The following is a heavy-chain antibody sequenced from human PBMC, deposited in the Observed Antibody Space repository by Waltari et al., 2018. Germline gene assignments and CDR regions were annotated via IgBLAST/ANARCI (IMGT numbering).Heavy chain of an antibody. J-gene: IGHJ4*02. CDR3: TRGNFQWSSTLDY. CDR2: IRSRVYGGTT. CDR1: GFTFGDYG. D-gene: IGHD2-15*01. Sequence: EVQLVESGGGLVQPGRSLRLSCTGFGFTFGDYGVSWVRQAPGKRLEWVGFIRSRVYGGTTKDAASVRGRFTRSRDDSKSIAFLQMNGLRTEDTAVYYCTRGNFQWSSTLDYWGQGTLVNVSS. V-gene: IGHV3-49*04.